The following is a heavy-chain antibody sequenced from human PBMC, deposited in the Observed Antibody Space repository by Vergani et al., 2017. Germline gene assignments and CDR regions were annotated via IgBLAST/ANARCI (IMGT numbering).Heavy chain of an antibody. J-gene: IGHJ4*02. Sequence: EVQLLESGGGSAQPGESLRLSCVASGFTFTALGLKWVRQAPWKGLEWVSGISCQNFRTHYADSVKGRFTISRDASKNTVYLQINSLSAEDTAFYYCADLYVDDGFSPFWGQGTLVTVSS. CDR2: ISCQNFRT. D-gene: IGHD3/OR15-3a*01. CDR3: ADLYVDDGFSPF. V-gene: IGHV3-23*01. CDR1: GFTFTALG.